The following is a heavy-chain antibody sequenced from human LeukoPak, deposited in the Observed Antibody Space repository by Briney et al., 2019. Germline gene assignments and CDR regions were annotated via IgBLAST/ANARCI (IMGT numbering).Heavy chain of an antibody. CDR1: GCTFSSYS. V-gene: IGHV3-21*01. D-gene: IGHD3-22*01. CDR3: ARDPNYDINY. J-gene: IGHJ4*02. Sequence: GGSLRLTCAASGCTFSSYSMNWVRQAPGKGLEWVSSTSSSSSYIYYADSVQGRFTISRDNAKNSLYLQMNSLRAEDTAVSYCARDPNYDINYWGQGTLVTVSS. CDR2: TSSSSSYI.